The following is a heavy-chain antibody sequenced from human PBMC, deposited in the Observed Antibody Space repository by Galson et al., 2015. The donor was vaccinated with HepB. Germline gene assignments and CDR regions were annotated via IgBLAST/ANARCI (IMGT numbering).Heavy chain of an antibody. CDR2: IVVGSGNT. V-gene: IGHV1-58*01. D-gene: IGHD2-2*01. Sequence: SVKVSCKASGFTFTSSAVQWVRQARGQRLEWIGWIVVGSGNTNYAQKFQERVTITRDMSTSTAYMELSSLRSEDTAVYYCAAAGYCSSTSCDVGYYYYYMDVWGKGTTVTVS. CDR1: GFTFTSSA. J-gene: IGHJ6*03. CDR3: AAAGYCSSTSCDVGYYYYYMDV.